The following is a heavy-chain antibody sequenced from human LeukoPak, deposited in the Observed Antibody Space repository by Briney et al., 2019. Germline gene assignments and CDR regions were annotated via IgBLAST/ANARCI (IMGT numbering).Heavy chain of an antibody. V-gene: IGHV3-21*06. Sequence: GGSLRLSCTASGFSFSTYAMTWVRQARGKGLEGISSMSSGSRYIYYADSVRGRFTISRDNTKNSLYLLMNNLRAEDTAIYYCARDRPTGASRVFVVQWGQGTPVTVSS. CDR3: ARDRPTGASRVFVVQ. CDR2: MSSGSRYI. D-gene: IGHD2-15*01. J-gene: IGHJ4*02. CDR1: GFSFSTYA.